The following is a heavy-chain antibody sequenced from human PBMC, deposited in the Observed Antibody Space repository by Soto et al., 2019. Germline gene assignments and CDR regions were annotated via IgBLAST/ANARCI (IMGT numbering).Heavy chain of an antibody. Sequence: QVQLVQSGAEVKKPGSSVKVSCKASGGTFSSYAISWVRQAPGQGLEWMGGIIPIFGTANYAQKFQGRVTITADDSTSTACMELSSLRSEDTAVYYCARRYCSGGSCYSSDNWFDPWGQGTLVTVSS. V-gene: IGHV1-69*01. D-gene: IGHD2-15*01. J-gene: IGHJ5*02. CDR2: IIPIFGTA. CDR3: ARRYCSGGSCYSSDNWFDP. CDR1: GGTFSSYA.